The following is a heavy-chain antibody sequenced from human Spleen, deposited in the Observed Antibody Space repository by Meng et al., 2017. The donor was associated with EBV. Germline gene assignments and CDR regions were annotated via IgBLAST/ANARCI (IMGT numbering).Heavy chain of an antibody. CDR3: ARVPTYGSGSPGYFDY. J-gene: IGHJ4*02. CDR2: IHHSGST. Sequence: QVQLQESGPGLVKPSGTLSLTCAVSGGSISSSKWWTWVRQPPGKGLEWIGDIHHSGSTNYNPSLKSRVTISVDKSKNQVSLKLNSVTAADTAVYYCARVPTYGSGSPGYFDYWGQGTLVTVSS. CDR1: GGSISSSKW. D-gene: IGHD3-10*01. V-gene: IGHV4-4*02.